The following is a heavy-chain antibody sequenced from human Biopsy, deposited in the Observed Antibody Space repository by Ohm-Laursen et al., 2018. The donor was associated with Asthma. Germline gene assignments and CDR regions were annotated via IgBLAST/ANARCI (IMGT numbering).Heavy chain of an antibody. Sequence: SSVKVSSKAPGYNFISFAIHWVRQAPGQRLEWMGWVNTGNGDTKYSQKFQGRVTITRDTSASTAYMELRSLRSEDTATYYCARTYYDFLTGQVKDVFGVWGQGTMVTVSS. CDR3: ARTYYDFLTGQVKDVFGV. CDR2: VNTGNGDT. J-gene: IGHJ3*01. D-gene: IGHD3-9*01. V-gene: IGHV1-3*04. CDR1: GYNFISFA.